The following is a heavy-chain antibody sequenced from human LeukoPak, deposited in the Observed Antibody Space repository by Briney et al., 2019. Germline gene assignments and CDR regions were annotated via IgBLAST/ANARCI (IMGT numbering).Heavy chain of an antibody. CDR1: GYSFTRYW. CDR3: ARQGPPAYCGGDCYSDYYGMDV. J-gene: IGHJ6*02. Sequence: PGESLKISGKGFGYSFTRYWLGWVRQLPGKGLEWMGILYPGYSDTRYSPSFQGQVTISADKSISTAYLQWSSLKASDTAMYYCARQGPPAYCGGDCYSDYYGMDVWGQGTTVTVSS. V-gene: IGHV5-51*01. D-gene: IGHD2-21*02. CDR2: LYPGYSDT.